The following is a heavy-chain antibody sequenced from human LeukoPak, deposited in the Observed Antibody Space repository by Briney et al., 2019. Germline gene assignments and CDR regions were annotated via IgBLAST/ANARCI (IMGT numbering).Heavy chain of an antibody. Sequence: SETLSLTCAVYGGSFSGYYWSWIRQPPGKGLEWIGEINHSGSTNYNPSLKSRVTISVDTSKNQFSLKLSSVTAADTAVYYCAREEAAVTPGNWYFGLWGRGTLVTVSS. CDR1: GGSFSGYY. D-gene: IGHD4-17*01. V-gene: IGHV4-34*01. CDR2: INHSGST. J-gene: IGHJ2*01. CDR3: AREEAAVTPGNWYFGL.